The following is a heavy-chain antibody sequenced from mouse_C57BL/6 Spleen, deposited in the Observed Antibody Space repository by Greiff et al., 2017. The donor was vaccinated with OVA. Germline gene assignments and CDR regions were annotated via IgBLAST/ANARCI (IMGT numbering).Heavy chain of an antibody. CDR2: ISSGSSPI. Sequence: EVMLVESGGGLVKPGGSLKLSCAASGFTFSDSGMHWVRQAPEKGLEWVAYISSGSSPIYYADTVTGRFTISRDNAKNTLFLQMTSLRSEDTAMYYCAKDYGSSPNYAMDYWGQGTSVTVSS. CDR3: AKDYGSSPNYAMDY. CDR1: GFTFSDSG. D-gene: IGHD1-1*01. J-gene: IGHJ4*01. V-gene: IGHV5-17*01.